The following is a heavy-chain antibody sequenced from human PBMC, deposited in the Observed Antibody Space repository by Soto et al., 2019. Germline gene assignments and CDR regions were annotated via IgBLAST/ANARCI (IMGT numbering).Heavy chain of an antibody. CDR3: ARAGALPLATRNWFDP. D-gene: IGHD2-15*01. V-gene: IGHV3-23*01. CDR2: ISGSGGST. J-gene: IGHJ5*02. CDR1: GFTFSSYA. Sequence: EVQLLESGGGLVQPGGSLRLSCAASGFTFSSYAMSWVRQAPGKGLEWVSAISGSGGSTYYADSVKGRFTISRDNSKNTLYLQMNSLRAEDTAVYYCARAGALPLATRNWFDPWGQGTLVTVSS.